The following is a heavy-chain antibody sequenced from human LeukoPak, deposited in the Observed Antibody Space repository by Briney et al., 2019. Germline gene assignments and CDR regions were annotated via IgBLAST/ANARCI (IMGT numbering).Heavy chain of an antibody. CDR1: GGSISSYY. J-gene: IGHJ3*02. V-gene: IGHV4-4*07. CDR3: ARVYEEDYGGYLDAFDI. CDR2: IYTSGST. D-gene: IGHD4-17*01. Sequence: SETLSLTCTVSGGSISSYYWSWIRQPAGKGLEWIGRIYTSGSTNYNPSLKSRVTMSVDTSKNQFSLKLSSVTAADTAVYYCARVYEEDYGGYLDAFDIWGQGTMVTVSS.